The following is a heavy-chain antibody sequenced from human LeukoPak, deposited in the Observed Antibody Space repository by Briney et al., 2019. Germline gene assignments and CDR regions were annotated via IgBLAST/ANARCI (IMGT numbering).Heavy chain of an antibody. CDR3: ARASGPFDY. CDR1: GSTVGSNY. Sequence: GGSLRLSCAASGSTVGSNYMSWVRQAPGKGLEWVSVIYSGGSTYYADSVKGRFTISRDNSKNTLYLQMNSLRAEDTAVYSCARASGPFDYWGQGTLVTVSS. D-gene: IGHD2-15*01. J-gene: IGHJ4*02. CDR2: IYSGGST. V-gene: IGHV3-66*01.